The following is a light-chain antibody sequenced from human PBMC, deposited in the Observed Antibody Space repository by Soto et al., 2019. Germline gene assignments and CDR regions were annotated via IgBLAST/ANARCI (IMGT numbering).Light chain of an antibody. Sequence: QSALTQPASVSGSPGQSITISCTGTSSDVGSYNLVSWYQQHPGKAPKLMIYHVVQRPSGVPDRFSGSKSGTTASLIISGLQAEDEADYFCCSYADGQTLAFGGGTKLTVL. CDR2: HVV. V-gene: IGLV2-23*02. J-gene: IGLJ2*01. CDR3: CSYADGQTLA. CDR1: SSDVGSYNL.